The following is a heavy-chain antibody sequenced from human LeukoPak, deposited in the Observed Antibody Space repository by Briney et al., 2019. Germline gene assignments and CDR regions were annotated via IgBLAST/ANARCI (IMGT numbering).Heavy chain of an antibody. D-gene: IGHD3-22*01. Sequence: GGSLRLSCAASGFTFSRYAMNWVRQAPGKGLEWVSLISTSGNTHYADSVEGRFTISRDNSKNTLYLQMSSLRAEDTAVYHCAKDLDSSGDYSYRYWGQGTLVTVSS. J-gene: IGHJ4*02. CDR3: AKDLDSSGDYSYRY. CDR2: ISTSGNT. V-gene: IGHV3-23*01. CDR1: GFTFSRYA.